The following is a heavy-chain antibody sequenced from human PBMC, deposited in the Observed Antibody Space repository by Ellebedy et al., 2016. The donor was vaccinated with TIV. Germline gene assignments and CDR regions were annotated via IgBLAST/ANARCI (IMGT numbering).Heavy chain of an antibody. CDR2: FSYHGTSK. Sequence: GESLKISCAASGFTFRSYGMHRVRQAPGKGLEWVALFSYHGTSKYYSDSVRGRFTISRDNSKNTLYLQMNSLRVDDTALYYCARDQGNYYDARGAFDYWGQGTLVTVSS. CDR1: GFTFRSYG. J-gene: IGHJ4*02. CDR3: ARDQGNYYDARGAFDY. V-gene: IGHV3-30*03. D-gene: IGHD3-22*01.